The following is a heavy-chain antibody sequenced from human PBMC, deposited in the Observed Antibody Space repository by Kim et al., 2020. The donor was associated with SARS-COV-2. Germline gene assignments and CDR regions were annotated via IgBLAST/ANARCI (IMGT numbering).Heavy chain of an antibody. CDR3: AAPQVGYFDVS. CDR2: IYYSGST. D-gene: IGHD3-9*01. Sequence: SETLSLTCTVFGVSISSSSYFWGWIRQPPGKGLEWIGTIYYSGSTYYNPSLKSRVTISVDTSKNQLSLKLSSVTAADTAVYYCAAPQVGYFDVSWGQGTLVTVSS. V-gene: IGHV4-39*01. J-gene: IGHJ4*02. CDR1: GVSISSSSYF.